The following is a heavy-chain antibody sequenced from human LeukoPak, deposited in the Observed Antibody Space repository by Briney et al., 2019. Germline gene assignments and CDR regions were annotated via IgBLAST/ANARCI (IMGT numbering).Heavy chain of an antibody. CDR2: IYYSGST. J-gene: IGHJ4*02. CDR3: ARFLGYCSGGSCYSDGHYFDY. V-gene: IGHV4-59*08. Sequence: SETLSLTCTVSGGSISSYYWSWIRQPPGKGLEWNGYIYYSGSTNYNPPLKSRVTISVDTSKNQFSLKLSSVTAADTAVYYCARFLGYCSGGSCYSDGHYFDYWGQGTLVTVSS. D-gene: IGHD2-15*01. CDR1: GGSISSYY.